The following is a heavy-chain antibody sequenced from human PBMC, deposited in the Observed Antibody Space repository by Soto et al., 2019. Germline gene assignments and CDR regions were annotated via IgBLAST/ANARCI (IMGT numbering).Heavy chain of an antibody. D-gene: IGHD1-7*01. V-gene: IGHV4-31*03. CDR1: GGSISSGGYY. CDR2: IYYSGST. Sequence: SETLSLTCTVSGGSISSGGYYWSWIRQHPGKGLEWIGYIYYSGSTYYNPSLKSRVTISVDTSKNQFSLKLSSVTAADTAVYYCARAGTGTTSDYFEYCGQGTLLTVS. J-gene: IGHJ4*02. CDR3: ARAGTGTTSDYFEY.